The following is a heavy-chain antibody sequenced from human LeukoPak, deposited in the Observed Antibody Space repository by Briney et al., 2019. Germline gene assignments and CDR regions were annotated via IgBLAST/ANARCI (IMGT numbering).Heavy chain of an antibody. CDR3: ANSGRDGYNLGRDYYYMDV. Sequence: GGSLRLSCAASGFTLSSYAMSWVRQAPGKGLEWVSAISGSGGSTYYADSVKGRFTIFRDNSKNTLYLQMNSLRAEDTAVYYCANSGRDGYNLGRDYYYMDVWGKGTTVTVSS. V-gene: IGHV3-23*01. CDR2: ISGSGGST. D-gene: IGHD5-24*01. CDR1: GFTLSSYA. J-gene: IGHJ6*03.